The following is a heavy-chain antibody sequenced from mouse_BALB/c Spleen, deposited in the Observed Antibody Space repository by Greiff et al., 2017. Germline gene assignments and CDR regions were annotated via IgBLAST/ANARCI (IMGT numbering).Heavy chain of an antibody. D-gene: IGHD4-1*01. CDR2: IRNKANGYTT. J-gene: IGHJ2*01. V-gene: IGHV7-3*02. CDR3: ARDLGRGYFDY. CDR1: GFTFTDYY. Sequence: EVQLQQSGGGLVQPGGSLRLSCATSGFTFTDYYMSWVRQPPGKALEWLGFIRNKANGYTTEYSASVKGRFTISRDNSQSILYLQMNTLRAVDSATYYCARDLGRGYFDYWGQGTTLTVSS.